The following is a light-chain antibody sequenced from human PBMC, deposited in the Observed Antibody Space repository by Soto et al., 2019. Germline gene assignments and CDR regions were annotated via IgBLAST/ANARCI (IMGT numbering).Light chain of an antibody. V-gene: IGLV2-14*03. CDR1: TSDVGSYNY. CDR3: GAYPNSGGV. CDR2: DVA. J-gene: IGLJ1*01. Sequence: QSVLPQPASVSGSPGQSITIACTGTTSDVGSYNYVSWYQQYPGKPPKVVIYDVANRPSGVSNRFSGSKSGNTASLTISGLQAEKEADYYCGAYPNSGGVFGTGTKVPVL.